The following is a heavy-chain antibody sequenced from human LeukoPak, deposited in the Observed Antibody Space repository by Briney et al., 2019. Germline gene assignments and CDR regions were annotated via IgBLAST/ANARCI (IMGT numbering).Heavy chain of an antibody. J-gene: IGHJ3*02. Sequence: PSETLSLTCTVSGGTISRNYWSWIRQPPGKGLEWVAYIDYIGSTNYSPSLKRRLTISMDASKNQFSLNLSSVTAADTAVYYCARDRRRELLHAFDIWGQGTMVTVSS. D-gene: IGHD1-26*01. CDR1: GGTISRNY. V-gene: IGHV4-59*01. CDR2: IDYIGST. CDR3: ARDRRRELLHAFDI.